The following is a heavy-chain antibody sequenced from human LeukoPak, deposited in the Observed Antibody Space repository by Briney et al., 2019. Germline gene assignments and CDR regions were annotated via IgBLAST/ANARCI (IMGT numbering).Heavy chain of an antibody. CDR1: GFTFSDYG. D-gene: IGHD3-10*01. CDR2: IRYDGSDK. V-gene: IGHV3-30*02. J-gene: IGHJ3*02. CDR3: ARRVGSGSYYIFHDAFDI. Sequence: GGSLRLSCAASGFTFSDYGMHWVRQAPGKGLEWVAFIRYDGSDKYYADSVKGRFTISRDNSKNTLYLQMNSLRAEDTAVYYCARRVGSGSYYIFHDAFDIWGQGTMVTVSS.